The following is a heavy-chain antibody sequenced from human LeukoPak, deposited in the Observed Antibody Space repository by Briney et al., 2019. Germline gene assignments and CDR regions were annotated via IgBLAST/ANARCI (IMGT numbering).Heavy chain of an antibody. J-gene: IGHJ4*02. CDR1: GYSISSGYY. V-gene: IGHV4-38-2*02. D-gene: IGHD3-10*01. CDR2: IYHSGST. CDR3: ASNKDGSGSYDY. Sequence: PSETLSLTCTVSGYSISSGYYWGWIRQPPGKGLEWIGSIYHSGSTYYNPSLKSRVTISVDTSKNQFSLKLSSVTAADTAVYYCASNKDGSGSYDYWGQGTLVTVSS.